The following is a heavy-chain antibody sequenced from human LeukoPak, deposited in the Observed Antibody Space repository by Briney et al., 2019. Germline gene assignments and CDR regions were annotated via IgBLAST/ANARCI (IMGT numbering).Heavy chain of an antibody. CDR2: IRDSGET. CDR1: GFSVSDYY. CDR3: ARDRATTQDWVEFDP. Sequence: GGSLRLSCAISGFSVSDYYMSWVRQAPGEGLEWVSLIRDSGETFYADSVKGRFTISRDNSKNTMYLQMNRLRVEDTAVYFCARDRATTQDWVEFDPWGQGTLVTVSS. V-gene: IGHV3-66*03. D-gene: IGHD1-1*01. J-gene: IGHJ5*02.